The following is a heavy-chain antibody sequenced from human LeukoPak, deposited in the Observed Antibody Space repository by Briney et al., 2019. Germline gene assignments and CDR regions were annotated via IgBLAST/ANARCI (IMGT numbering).Heavy chain of an antibody. Sequence: SQTLSLTCTVSGGSISSGGYYWSWIRQPPGKGLEWIGYIYHSGSTYYNPSLKSRVTISVDRSKNQFSLKLSSVTAADTAVYYCASPASPSVRDGYPKGYYYYYMDVWGKGTTVTVSS. CDR2: IYHSGST. CDR1: GGSISSGGYY. V-gene: IGHV4-30-2*01. D-gene: IGHD5-24*01. CDR3: ASPASPSVRDGYPKGYYYYYMDV. J-gene: IGHJ6*03.